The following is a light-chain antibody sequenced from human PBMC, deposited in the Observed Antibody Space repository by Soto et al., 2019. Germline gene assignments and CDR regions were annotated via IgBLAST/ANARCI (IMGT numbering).Light chain of an antibody. CDR3: QQYGSSPET. Sequence: IVLTQSPATLSLSPGERAALSCRASQNVYRYLAWYQQKPGQAPRLLVHGASSRATGIPDRFSGSGSGTDFTLTISRLEPEDFAVYYCQQYGSSPETFGQGTKVDIK. CDR2: GAS. CDR1: QNVYRY. J-gene: IGKJ1*01. V-gene: IGKV3-20*01.